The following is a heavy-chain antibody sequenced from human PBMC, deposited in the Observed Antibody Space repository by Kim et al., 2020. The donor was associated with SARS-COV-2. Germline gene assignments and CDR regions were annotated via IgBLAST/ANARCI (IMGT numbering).Heavy chain of an antibody. Sequence: TNDNPALKSRVTISVDTSKNQFSLKLSSVTAADTAVYYCARETSYGMDVWGQGTTVTVSS. CDR2: T. CDR3: ARETSYGMDV. J-gene: IGHJ6*02. V-gene: IGHV4-59*01.